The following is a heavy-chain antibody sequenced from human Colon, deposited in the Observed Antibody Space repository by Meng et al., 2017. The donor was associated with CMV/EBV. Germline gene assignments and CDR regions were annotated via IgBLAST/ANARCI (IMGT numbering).Heavy chain of an antibody. CDR3: ARESMVAVSRYFYYVMDV. D-gene: IGHD2-8*01. V-gene: IGHV4-61*01. CDR1: GGSVSTANYY. Sequence: GSLRLSCTVSGGSVSTANYYWSWVRQPPGKGLEWIGYISYNGKTNYNPSLKSRVTITRDTSKNQFSLELTSVTAADTAFYYCARESMVAVSRYFYYVMDVWGQGTTVIVSS. J-gene: IGHJ6*02. CDR2: ISYNGKT.